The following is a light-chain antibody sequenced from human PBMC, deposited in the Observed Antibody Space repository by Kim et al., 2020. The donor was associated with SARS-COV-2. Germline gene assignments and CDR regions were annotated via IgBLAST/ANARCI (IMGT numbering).Light chain of an antibody. V-gene: IGKV3D-7*01. Sequence: PGERVTLSCWASQSVTSTSLTWCQRKPGQAPRLLISGASTRSTAIPARFSGGGSGTDFTLTISRLQPEDLAVYYCQQDYDTPFGPGTQVDIK. CDR1: QSVTSTS. J-gene: IGKJ3*01. CDR2: GAS. CDR3: QQDYDTP.